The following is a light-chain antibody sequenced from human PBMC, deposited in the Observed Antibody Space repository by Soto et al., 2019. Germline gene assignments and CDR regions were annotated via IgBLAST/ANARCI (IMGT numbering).Light chain of an antibody. V-gene: IGLV3-1*01. CDR1: KLGDRF. CDR2: QDF. J-gene: IGLJ2*01. CDR3: QAWDTSTGVV. Sequence: SYELTQPPSVSVSPGQTATITCSGDKLGDRFACWYQQKPGQSPVMVIFQDFKRPSGIPERFSGSNSGNTATLTISGTQAMDEADYSCQAWDTSTGVVFGGGTKLTVL.